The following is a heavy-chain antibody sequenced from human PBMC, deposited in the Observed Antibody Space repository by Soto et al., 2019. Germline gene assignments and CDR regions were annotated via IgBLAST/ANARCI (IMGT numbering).Heavy chain of an antibody. V-gene: IGHV3-30*18. CDR2: ISYDGSNK. Sequence: LRLSCAASGFTFSSYGMHWVLQAPGKGLEWVAVISYDGSNKYYADSVKGRFTISRDNSKNTLYLQMNSLRAEDTAVYYCAKRLGAGYSYGPNGMDVWGQGTTVTVSS. J-gene: IGHJ6*02. CDR3: AKRLGAGYSYGPNGMDV. D-gene: IGHD5-18*01. CDR1: GFTFSSYG.